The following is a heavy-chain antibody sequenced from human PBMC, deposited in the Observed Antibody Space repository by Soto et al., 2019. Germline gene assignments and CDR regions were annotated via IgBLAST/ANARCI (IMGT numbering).Heavy chain of an antibody. CDR1: GDSISSYY. Sequence: SETLSLTCTVSGDSISSYYWTWIRQPPGKGLEWIGYFYDSGSTNYNPSLKSRVIISADASKTQSSLKLSSVTAADTAVYYCAVTEYSSGLPGWPQYWGQGTPVTVSS. D-gene: IGHD6-19*01. CDR3: AVTEYSSGLPGWPQY. V-gene: IGHV4-59*01. J-gene: IGHJ1*01. CDR2: FYDSGST.